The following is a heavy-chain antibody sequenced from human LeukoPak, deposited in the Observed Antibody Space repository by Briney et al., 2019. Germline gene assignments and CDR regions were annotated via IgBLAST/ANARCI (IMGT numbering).Heavy chain of an antibody. Sequence: PGGSLRLSCAASGLTFSNHWMSWVRQAPGKGLEWVANIKQDGSEKYYVDSVKGRFTISRDNANDSLYLQMNSLRVKDTAVYYCARGAGAMDVWGQGTTVTVSS. CDR1: GLTFSNHW. CDR2: IKQDGSEK. V-gene: IGHV3-7*05. CDR3: ARGAGAMDV. J-gene: IGHJ6*02.